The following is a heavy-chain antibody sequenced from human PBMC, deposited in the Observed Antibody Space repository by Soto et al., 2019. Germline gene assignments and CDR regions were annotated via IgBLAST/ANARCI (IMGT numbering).Heavy chain of an antibody. J-gene: IGHJ5*02. CDR1: GGSISSGGYS. Sequence: SETLSLTCAVSGGSISSGGYSWSWIRQPPGKGLEWIGYIYHSGSTYHDPSLKSRVTISVDRSKNQFSLKLSSVTAADTAVYYCARGRTDYSINPLSWFGPWGQGTLVTVSS. D-gene: IGHD4-4*01. CDR3: ARGRTDYSINPLSWFGP. CDR2: IYHSGST. V-gene: IGHV4-30-2*01.